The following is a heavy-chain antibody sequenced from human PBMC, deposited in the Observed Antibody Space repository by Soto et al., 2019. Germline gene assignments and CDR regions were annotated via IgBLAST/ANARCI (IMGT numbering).Heavy chain of an antibody. J-gene: IGHJ5*02. Sequence: SVKVSCKTSGGTFSSYAISWVRQAPGQGLEWMGGIIPIFGTANYAQKFQGRVTITADESTSTAYMELSSLRSEDTAVYYCAPELWSPKWFDPWGQGTLVTVSS. CDR2: IIPIFGTA. V-gene: IGHV1-69*13. CDR3: APELWSPKWFDP. CDR1: GGTFSSYA. D-gene: IGHD5-18*01.